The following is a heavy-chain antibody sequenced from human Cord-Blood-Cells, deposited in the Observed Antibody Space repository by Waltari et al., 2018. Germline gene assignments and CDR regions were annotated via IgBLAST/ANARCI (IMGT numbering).Heavy chain of an antibody. D-gene: IGHD3-10*01. Sequence: QVQLVQSGAEVKKPGASVKVSCKASGYTFTGYYMHWVRQAPGQGLEWMGWINPNSGGTNYAQKVQGRVTMTRDTSISTAYMGRSRLRSDDTAVYYCAGRAEPGAGSFDYWGQGTLVTVSS. J-gene: IGHJ4*02. CDR3: AGRAEPGAGSFDY. V-gene: IGHV1-2*02. CDR2: INPNSGGT. CDR1: GYTFTGYY.